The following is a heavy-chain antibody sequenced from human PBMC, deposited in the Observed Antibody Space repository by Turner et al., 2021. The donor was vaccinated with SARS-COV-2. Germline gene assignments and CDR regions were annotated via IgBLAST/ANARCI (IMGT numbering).Heavy chain of an antibody. Sequence: QLQLQASGTGLVKHSATLSLNSTVSGGSISSSSYYWCWIRQPPGKVLERIGTIFYSGSTYYNSSLKSRVTISVDTSKTQFSLKLSSVTAADTAVYYCARHSPELRGDYFDYCGQGTLFTVSS. J-gene: IGHJ4*02. D-gene: IGHD1-26*01. CDR2: IFYSGST. CDR3: ARHSPELRGDYFDY. CDR1: GGSISSSSYY. V-gene: IGHV4-39*01.